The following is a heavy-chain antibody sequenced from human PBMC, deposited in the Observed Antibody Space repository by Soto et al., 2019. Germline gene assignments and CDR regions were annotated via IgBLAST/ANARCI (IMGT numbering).Heavy chain of an antibody. Sequence: QVQLVQSGAAVKKPGASVKVSCKASGYTFTNYGINWVRLAPGQGLEWMGWISTYNGDTHYAQKIQGRVTLTTDTSATTAYMELRSLRSDDSAVYDCASGVCSSTSPMGYYFYYGLDVWGQGTTVTVSS. J-gene: IGHJ6*02. CDR3: ASGVCSSTSPMGYYFYYGLDV. V-gene: IGHV1-18*04. CDR2: ISTYNGDT. D-gene: IGHD6-6*01. CDR1: GYTFTNYG.